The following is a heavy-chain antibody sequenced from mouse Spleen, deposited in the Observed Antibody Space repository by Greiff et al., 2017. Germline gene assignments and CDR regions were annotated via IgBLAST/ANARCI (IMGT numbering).Heavy chain of an antibody. CDR2: ISSGGSYT. J-gene: IGHJ3*01. CDR1: GFTFSSYA. V-gene: IGHV5-9-1*01. CDR3: ARRGPWFAY. Sequence: EVKLVESGGGLVKPGGSLKLSCAASGFTFSSYAMSWVRQTPEKRLEWVATISSGGSYTYYPDSVKGRFTISRDNAKNTLYLQMSSLRSEDTAMYYCARRGPWFAYWGQGTLVTVSA.